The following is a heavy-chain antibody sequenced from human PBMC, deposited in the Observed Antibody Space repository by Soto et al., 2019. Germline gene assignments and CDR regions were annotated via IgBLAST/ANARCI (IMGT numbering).Heavy chain of an antibody. D-gene: IGHD4-17*01. V-gene: IGHV3-30-3*01. CDR1: GFTFSSYA. CDR2: ISYDGSNK. J-gene: IGHJ6*02. Sequence: QVQLVESGGGVVQPGRSLRLSCAASGFTFSSYAMHWVRQAPGKGLEWVAVISYDGSNKYYADSVKGRFTISRDNSKNTLYLQMNSLRAEDTAVYYCARDYPSTLRWSDTYDGMDVWGQGTTVTVSS. CDR3: ARDYPSTLRWSDTYDGMDV.